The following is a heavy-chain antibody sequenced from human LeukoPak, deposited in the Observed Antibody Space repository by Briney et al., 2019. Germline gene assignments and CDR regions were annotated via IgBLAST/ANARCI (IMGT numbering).Heavy chain of an antibody. V-gene: IGHV1-69*16. CDR2: IIPILGIA. CDR1: GGTFSSYT. CDR3: AKGYCSGGSCSFDY. D-gene: IGHD2-15*01. J-gene: IGHJ4*02. Sequence: SVKVSCKASGGTFSSYTISWVRQAPGQGLEWMGRIIPILGIANYAQKFQGRVTITTDESTSTAYMELSSLRSEDTAVYYCAKGYCSGGSCSFDYWGQGTLVTVSS.